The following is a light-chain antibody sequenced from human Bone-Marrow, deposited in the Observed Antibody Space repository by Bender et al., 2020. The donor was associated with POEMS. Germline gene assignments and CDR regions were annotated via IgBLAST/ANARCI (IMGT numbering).Light chain of an antibody. CDR1: SSDLGSYNL. CDR2: EVS. J-gene: IGLJ2*01. Sequence: QSALTQPASVSGSPGQSITISCTGISSDLGSYNLVSWYQQHPGNAPKLMIYEVSKRPSGVPDRFSGSKSGNTASLTVSGLQAEDEADEYCSSYAGSNNVLFGGGTKLTVL. CDR3: SSYAGSNNVL. V-gene: IGLV2-8*01.